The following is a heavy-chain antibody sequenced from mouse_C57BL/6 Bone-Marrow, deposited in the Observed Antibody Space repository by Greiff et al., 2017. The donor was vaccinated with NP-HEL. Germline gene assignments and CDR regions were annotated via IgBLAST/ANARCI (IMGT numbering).Heavy chain of an antibody. Sequence: QVQLKQPGAELVKPGASVKLSCKASGYTFTSYWMHWVKQRPGQGLEWIGMIHPNSGSTNYNEKFKSKATLTVDKSSSTAYMQLSSLTSEDSAVYYCASGYWTWFAYWGQGTLVTVSA. CDR2: IHPNSGST. J-gene: IGHJ3*01. CDR1: GYTFTSYW. V-gene: IGHV1-64*01. D-gene: IGHD2-14*01. CDR3: ASGYWTWFAY.